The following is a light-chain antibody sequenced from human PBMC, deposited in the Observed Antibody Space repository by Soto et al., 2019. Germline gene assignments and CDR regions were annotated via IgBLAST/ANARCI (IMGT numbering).Light chain of an antibody. CDR1: SRDVGGYNY. V-gene: IGLV2-14*01. Sequence: QSALTQPASVSGSPGQSITISCTGTSRDVGGYNYVSWYHQHPGKAPKLMIYEVSNRPSGVSNRFSGSKSGKTASLTISWLQAEDEGDYYCSSYTGSSTLLFGGGTKLTVL. CDR2: EVS. J-gene: IGLJ2*01. CDR3: SSYTGSSTLL.